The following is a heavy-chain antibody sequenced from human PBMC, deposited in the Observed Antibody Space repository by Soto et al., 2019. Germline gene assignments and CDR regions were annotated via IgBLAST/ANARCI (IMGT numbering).Heavy chain of an antibody. V-gene: IGHV1-69*01. J-gene: IGHJ4*02. CDR3: ARDLLTTVTTLGY. CDR1: GGTFSSYA. CDR2: IIPIFGTA. Sequence: QVQLVQSGAKVKKPGSSVKVSYKASGGTFSSYAISWVRQAPGQGLEWMGGIIPIFGTANYAQKFQGRVTITAHESTSTAYMELSSLRSEDTAVYYCARDLLTTVTTLGYWGQGTLVTVSS. D-gene: IGHD4-4*01.